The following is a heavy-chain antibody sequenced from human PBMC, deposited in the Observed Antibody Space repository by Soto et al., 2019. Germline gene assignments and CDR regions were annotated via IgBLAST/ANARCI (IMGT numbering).Heavy chain of an antibody. V-gene: IGHV1-69*13. Sequence: ASVKVSCKASGGTFNSYAISWVRQAPGQGLEWMGGIIPIFGTTNCAQKFQGRVTITADESTSTAYMELSSLRSEDTAVYYCARGTDSFGVVTLYYCMDVWGQGTTVTVSS. J-gene: IGHJ6*02. CDR3: ARGTDSFGVVTLYYCMDV. CDR1: GGTFNSYA. CDR2: IIPIFGTT. D-gene: IGHD3-3*01.